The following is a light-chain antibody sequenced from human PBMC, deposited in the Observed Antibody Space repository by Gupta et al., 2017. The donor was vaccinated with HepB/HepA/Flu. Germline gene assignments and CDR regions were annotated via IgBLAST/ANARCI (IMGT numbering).Light chain of an antibody. V-gene: IGLV2-14*01. CDR2: EVR. CDR1: SSDVGGYDY. CDR3: RSNTSSSTRV. J-gene: IGLJ3*02. Sequence: QSALPQPASVSGSPAQSLTISCTGTSSDVGGYDYVSWYQQHPGKAHKLMIYEVRNRPAGVASRFSGSKAGNTASLTISGRQAEDEADYYYRSNTSSSTRVFGGGTKLTVL.